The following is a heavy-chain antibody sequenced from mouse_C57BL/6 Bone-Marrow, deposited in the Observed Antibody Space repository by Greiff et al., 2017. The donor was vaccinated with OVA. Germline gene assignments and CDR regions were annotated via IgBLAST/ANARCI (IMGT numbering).Heavy chain of an antibody. CDR3: AALSWFAY. Sequence: VQLQHSGAELARPGASVTLSCKASGYTFTSYGISWVKQRTGQGLEWIGEIYPRSGNTYYNEKFKGKATLTADKSSSTAYMELRSLTSEDSAVYFCAALSWFAYWGQGTLVTVSA. CDR1: GYTFTSYG. V-gene: IGHV1-81*01. J-gene: IGHJ3*01. CDR2: IYPRSGNT.